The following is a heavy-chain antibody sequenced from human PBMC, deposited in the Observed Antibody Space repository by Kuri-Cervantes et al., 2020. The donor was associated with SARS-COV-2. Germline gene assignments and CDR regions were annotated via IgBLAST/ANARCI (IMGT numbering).Heavy chain of an antibody. CDR2: IYSGGST. V-gene: IGHV3-53*01. D-gene: IGHD2-15*01. CDR1: GFTVSSNY. CDR3: ARGGGWQPLDY. J-gene: IGHJ4*02. Sequence: GESLKISCAASGFTVSSNYMSWVRQAPGKGLEWDSVIYSGGSTYYADSVKGRFTISRDNSKNTLYLQMNSLRAEDTAVYYCARGGGWQPLDYWGQGTLVTVSS.